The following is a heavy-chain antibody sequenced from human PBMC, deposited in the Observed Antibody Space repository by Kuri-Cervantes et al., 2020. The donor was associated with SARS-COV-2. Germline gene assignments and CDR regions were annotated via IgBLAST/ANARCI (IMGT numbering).Heavy chain of an antibody. Sequence: GGSLRLSCAASGFTFSSYAMHWVRQAPGKGLERVAVISYDGSNKYYADSVRGRFTISRDNSKNTLYLQMNSLRAEDTAVYYCARDPAAGLYYYYMDVWGKGTTVTVSS. D-gene: IGHD6-13*01. J-gene: IGHJ6*03. CDR2: ISYDGSNK. V-gene: IGHV3-30-3*01. CDR3: ARDPAAGLYYYYMDV. CDR1: GFTFSSYA.